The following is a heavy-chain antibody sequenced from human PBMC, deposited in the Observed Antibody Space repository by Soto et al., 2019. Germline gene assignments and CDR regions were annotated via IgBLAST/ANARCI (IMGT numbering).Heavy chain of an antibody. Sequence: GGSLRLSCAASGFTFSSYAMSWVRQAPGKGLEWVSAISGSGGSTYYADSVKGRFTISRDNSKNTLYLQMNSLRAEDTAVYYCAKGGYYDFWSGYLPLGGWFDPWGQGTLVTVSS. CDR3: AKGGYYDFWSGYLPLGGWFDP. D-gene: IGHD3-3*01. J-gene: IGHJ5*02. CDR1: GFTFSSYA. CDR2: ISGSGGST. V-gene: IGHV3-23*01.